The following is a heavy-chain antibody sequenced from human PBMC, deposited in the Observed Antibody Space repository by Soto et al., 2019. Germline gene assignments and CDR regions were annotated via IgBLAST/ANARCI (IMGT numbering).Heavy chain of an antibody. J-gene: IGHJ3*02. Sequence: ASVKVSCKASGYTFTIYGIIWVRQAPGQRLEWMGWISACNGNTKYAQKFQGRVTITRDTSASTAYMELSSLRSEDTAVYYCARTMVRGVAAFDIWGQGTMVTVSS. D-gene: IGHD3-10*01. CDR2: ISACNGNT. CDR1: GYTFTIYG. CDR3: ARTMVRGVAAFDI. V-gene: IGHV1-18*01.